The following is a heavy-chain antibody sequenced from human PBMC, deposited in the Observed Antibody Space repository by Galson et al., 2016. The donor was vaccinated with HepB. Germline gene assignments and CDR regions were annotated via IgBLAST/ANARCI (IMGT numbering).Heavy chain of an antibody. V-gene: IGHV4-59*01. Sequence: TLSLTCTVSGGSIRSYYWSWIRQPPGKGLEWIGYMYYSGITNYNPSLKSRVTISGDTSKNQFSLKLISVTSADTAVYYCARARVEMATILDYWGQGALVTVSS. CDR1: GGSIRSYY. CDR2: MYYSGIT. CDR3: ARARVEMATILDY. D-gene: IGHD5-24*01. J-gene: IGHJ4*02.